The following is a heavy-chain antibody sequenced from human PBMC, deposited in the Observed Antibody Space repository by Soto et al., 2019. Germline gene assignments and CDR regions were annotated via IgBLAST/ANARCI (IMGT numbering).Heavy chain of an antibody. J-gene: IGHJ5*02. CDR2: IYQSGST. D-gene: IGHD3-10*02. CDR1: SGSISSSNW. V-gene: IGHV4-4*02. Sequence: SETLSITCAVSSGSISSSNWWSWVRQPPGKGLEWIGEIYQSGSTNYNPSLKSRVTISVDKSKNQFSLKLISVTAADTAVYYCARNYYPPGAQSNCFDPWGQETRVTVSS. CDR3: ARNYYPPGAQSNCFDP.